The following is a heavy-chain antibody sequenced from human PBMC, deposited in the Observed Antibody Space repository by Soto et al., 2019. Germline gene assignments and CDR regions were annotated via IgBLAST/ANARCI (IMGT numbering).Heavy chain of an antibody. CDR2: MNPNSGNT. D-gene: IGHD5-12*01. CDR3: ARGPDGSYYYYYYMDV. V-gene: IGHV1-8*01. Sequence: QVPLVQSGAEVKKPGASVKVSCKASGYTFTSYDINWVRQATGQGLEWMGWMNPNSGNTGYAQKFQGRVTMTRNTSISTAYMELSSLRSEDTAVYYCARGPDGSYYYYYYMDVWGKGTTVTVSS. J-gene: IGHJ6*03. CDR1: GYTFTSYD.